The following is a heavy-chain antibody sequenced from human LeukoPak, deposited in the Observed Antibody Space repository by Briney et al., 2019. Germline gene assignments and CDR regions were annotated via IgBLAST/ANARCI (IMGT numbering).Heavy chain of an antibody. Sequence: GGSLRLSCAASGFSFSNAWMSWVRQAPGKGLEWVGRIKSKSDGGTTDYTAPVKGRFTISRDDSKNTLYLQMNSLKIDDTAVYYCIIDPGDYENFWGQGTLVTVPS. V-gene: IGHV3-15*01. J-gene: IGHJ4*02. CDR3: IIDPGDYENF. CDR1: GFSFSNAW. D-gene: IGHD4-17*01. CDR2: IKSKSDGGTT.